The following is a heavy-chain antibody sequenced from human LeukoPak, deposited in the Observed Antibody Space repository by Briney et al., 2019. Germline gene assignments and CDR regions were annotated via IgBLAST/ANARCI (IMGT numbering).Heavy chain of an antibody. D-gene: IGHD2/OR15-2a*01. Sequence: SEPLSLTFAVYGAPFSRYYWSRIRPSPGKGPEWIGEINHSVTTNYNPSLKRRAIMSLDTYKNQFSLKPSSVTAADTAVYCCAREACNSGTCDAFDIWGQGTMVTVSS. CDR3: AREACNSGTCDAFDI. CDR1: GAPFSRYY. CDR2: INHSVTT. J-gene: IGHJ3*02. V-gene: IGHV4-34*01.